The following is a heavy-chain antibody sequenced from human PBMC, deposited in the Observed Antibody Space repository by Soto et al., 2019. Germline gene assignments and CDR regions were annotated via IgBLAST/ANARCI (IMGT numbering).Heavy chain of an antibody. CDR2: IYHSGST. Sequence: QVQLQESGPGLVKPSGTLSLTCAVSGGSISSSNWWSWVRQPPGKGLEWIGEIYHSGSTNYNPSLKSRVTISVDKSKNQFSLKLSSVTAAYTAVYYCARDTRPAAGINWFDPWGQGTLVTVSS. J-gene: IGHJ5*02. CDR1: GGSISSSNW. D-gene: IGHD6-13*01. CDR3: ARDTRPAAGINWFDP. V-gene: IGHV4-4*02.